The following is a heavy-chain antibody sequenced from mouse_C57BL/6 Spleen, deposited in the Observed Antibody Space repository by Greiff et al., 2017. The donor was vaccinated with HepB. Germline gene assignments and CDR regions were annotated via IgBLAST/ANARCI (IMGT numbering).Heavy chain of an antibody. CDR2: IWGGGST. V-gene: IGHV2-9*01. D-gene: IGHD3-2*02. CDR3: AKHEDSSGYGGFFAY. Sequence: VKVVESGPGLVAPSQSLSITCTVSGFSLTSYGVDWVRQPPGKGLEWLGVIWGGGSTNYNSALMSRLSISKDNSKSQVFLKMNSLQTDDTAMYYCAKHEDSSGYGGFFAYWGQGTLVTVSA. J-gene: IGHJ3*01. CDR1: GFSLTSYG.